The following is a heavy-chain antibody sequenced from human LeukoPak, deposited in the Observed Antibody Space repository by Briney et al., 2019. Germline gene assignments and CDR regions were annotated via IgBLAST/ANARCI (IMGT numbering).Heavy chain of an antibody. D-gene: IGHD3-22*01. CDR2: MSPSGTT. CDR1: GDSVSSGSYY. J-gene: IGHJ4*02. CDR3: ARGQDDRSGTFDY. V-gene: IGHV4-61*01. Sequence: PSETLSLTCTVSGDSVSSGSYYLSWIRQPPGTGLDWIAYMSPSGTTNYNPSLKSRVTTSVDTSRTQFSLRLSSVTAADTAVYYCARGQDDRSGTFDYWGQGTLVTVSS.